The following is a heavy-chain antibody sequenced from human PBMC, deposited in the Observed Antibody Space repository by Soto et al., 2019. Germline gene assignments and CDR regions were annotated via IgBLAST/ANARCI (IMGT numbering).Heavy chain of an antibody. Sequence: GASVKVSCKASGGTFSSYAISWVRQAPGQGLEWMGGIIPIFGTANYAQKFQGRVTITADESTSTAYMELSSLRSEDTAVYYCASSIEAEVYYYGMDVWGQGTTVTVSS. J-gene: IGHJ6*02. V-gene: IGHV1-69*13. CDR3: ASSIEAEVYYYGMDV. CDR2: IIPIFGTA. D-gene: IGHD2-15*01. CDR1: GGTFSSYA.